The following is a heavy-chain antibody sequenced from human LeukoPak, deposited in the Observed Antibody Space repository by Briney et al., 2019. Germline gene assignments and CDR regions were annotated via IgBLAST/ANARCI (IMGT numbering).Heavy chain of an antibody. Sequence: PSETLSLTCNVSGGSISSHYWSWIRQPPGKGLEWIGYIYYSGSTYYHPSLKSRVAISLDTSKNQFSLKLSSVTAADTAVYYCARVTTVTTSFHFDYWGQGTLVTVSS. CDR2: IYYSGST. V-gene: IGHV4-59*08. J-gene: IGHJ4*02. CDR1: GGSISSHY. CDR3: ARVTTVTTSFHFDY. D-gene: IGHD4-17*01.